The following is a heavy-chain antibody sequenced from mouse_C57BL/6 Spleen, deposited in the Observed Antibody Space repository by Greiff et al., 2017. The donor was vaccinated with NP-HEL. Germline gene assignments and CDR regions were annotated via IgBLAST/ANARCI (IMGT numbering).Heavy chain of an antibody. CDR3: ARSEYYGSSEGYFDV. J-gene: IGHJ1*03. Sequence: VQLQQSGPELVKPGASVKISCKASGYAFSSSWMNWVKQRPGKGLEWIGRIYPGDGDTNYNGKFKGKATLTADKSSSTAYMQLSSLTSEDSAVYFCARSEYYGSSEGYFDVWGTGTTVTVSS. D-gene: IGHD1-1*01. CDR2: IYPGDGDT. V-gene: IGHV1-82*01. CDR1: GYAFSSSW.